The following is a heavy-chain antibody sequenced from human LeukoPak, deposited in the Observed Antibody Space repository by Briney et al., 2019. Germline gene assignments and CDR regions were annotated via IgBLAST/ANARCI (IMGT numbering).Heavy chain of an antibody. CDR1: GGSISSYY. D-gene: IGHD3-16*01. CDR2: IYYSGST. CDR3: ARAGGGRPFDY. Sequence: KTSESLSLTCTVSGGSISSYYWSWIRQPPGKGLEWIGYIYYSGSTNYNPSLKSRVTISVDTSKNQFSLKLSSVTAADTAVYYCARAGGGRPFDYWGQGTLVTVSS. V-gene: IGHV4-59*01. J-gene: IGHJ4*02.